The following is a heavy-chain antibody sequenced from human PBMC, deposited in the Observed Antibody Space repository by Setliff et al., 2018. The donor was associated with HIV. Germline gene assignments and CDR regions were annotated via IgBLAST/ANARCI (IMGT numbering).Heavy chain of an antibody. D-gene: IGHD2-15*01. CDR2: INPNSGDT. Sequence: ASVKVSCRASGYTFTGYYINWVRRAPGQGLEWMGRINPNSGDTNYTQSFQGRVTMTRDRSINTAYLELSSLKSDDTAVYYCARDKDGFDIWGQGTMVTVSS. CDR3: ARDKDGFDI. V-gene: IGHV1-2*06. J-gene: IGHJ3*02. CDR1: GYTFTGYY.